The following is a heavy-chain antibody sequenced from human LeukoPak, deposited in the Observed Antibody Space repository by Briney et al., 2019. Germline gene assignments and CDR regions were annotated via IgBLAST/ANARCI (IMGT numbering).Heavy chain of an antibody. CDR1: GYTFTDYF. J-gene: IGHJ4*02. Sequence: ASVKVSCKASGYTFTDYFIHWVRQAPGQGPEWMGRMNGNSGVTMYAQTLQDRVTMTRDMSISTAYMELSRLTSDDTAVYYCARDLSSTSNWEFDYWGQGTLVTVSS. V-gene: IGHV1-2*06. CDR2: MNGNSGVT. D-gene: IGHD7-27*01. CDR3: ARDLSSTSNWEFDY.